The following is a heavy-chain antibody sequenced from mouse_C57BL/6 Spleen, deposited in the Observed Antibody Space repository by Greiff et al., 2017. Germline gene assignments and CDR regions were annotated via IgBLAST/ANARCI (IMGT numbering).Heavy chain of an antibody. J-gene: IGHJ3*01. D-gene: IGHD2-4*01. V-gene: IGHV2-9-1*01. CDR3: ARNSYDYEFAY. CDR2: IWTGGGT. CDR1: GFSLTSYA. Sequence: QVQLKESGPGLVAPSQSLSITCTVSGFSLTSYAISWVRQPPGKGLEWLGVIWTGGGTSYNSALKSRLSISKDNSKSQVFLKMNSLQTDDTARYYCARNSYDYEFAYWGQGTLVTVSA.